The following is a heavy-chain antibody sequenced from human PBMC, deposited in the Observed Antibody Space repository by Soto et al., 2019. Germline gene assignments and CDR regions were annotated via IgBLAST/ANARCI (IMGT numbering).Heavy chain of an antibody. J-gene: IGHJ5*02. Sequence: SETLSLTCAVYGGPFSGYYWSWIRQPPGKGLEWIGEINHSGSTNYNPSLKSRVTISVDTSKNQFSLKLSSVTAADTAVYYCAKDGESIAARHDWFDPWGQGTLVTVSS. CDR2: INHSGST. D-gene: IGHD6-6*01. CDR3: AKDGESIAARHDWFDP. CDR1: GGPFSGYY. V-gene: IGHV4-34*01.